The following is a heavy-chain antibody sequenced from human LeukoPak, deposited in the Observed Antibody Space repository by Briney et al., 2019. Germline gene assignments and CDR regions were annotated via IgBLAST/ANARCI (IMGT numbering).Heavy chain of an antibody. CDR2: ISSSSSTI. D-gene: IGHD6-19*01. CDR1: GFTFSSYS. Sequence: GGSLRLSCAASGFTFSSYSMNWARQAPGKGLEWVSYISSSSSTIYYADSVKGRFTISRDNAKNSLYLQMNSLRAEDTAVYYCARAGSSGWFLFDYWGQGTLVTVSS. V-gene: IGHV3-48*01. J-gene: IGHJ4*02. CDR3: ARAGSSGWFLFDY.